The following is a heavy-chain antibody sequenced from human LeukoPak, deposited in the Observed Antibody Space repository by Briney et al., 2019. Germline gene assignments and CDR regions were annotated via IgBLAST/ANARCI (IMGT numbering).Heavy chain of an antibody. J-gene: IGHJ5*02. CDR1: GYTLTSYD. D-gene: IGHD6-13*01. CDR2: MNPNSGNT. CDR3: ARVSRHLGYSSSGWFDP. V-gene: IGHV1-8*01. Sequence: ASVKVSCKASGYTLTSYDINWVRQATGQGLEWMGWMNPNSGNTGYAQKFQGRVTMTRNTSISTAYMELSSLRSEDTAVYYCARVSRHLGYSSSGWFDPWGQGTLVTVSS.